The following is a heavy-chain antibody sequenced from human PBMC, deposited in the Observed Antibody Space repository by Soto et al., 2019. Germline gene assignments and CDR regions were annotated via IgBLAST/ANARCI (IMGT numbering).Heavy chain of an antibody. CDR2: IYPGDFDT. CDR3: ARQESLALAGIDH. V-gene: IGHV5-51*01. J-gene: IGHJ4*02. D-gene: IGHD6-19*01. CDR1: GYSFTSYW. Sequence: GESLKISCKGSGYSFTSYWIGWVRQLPGKGLEWMGIIYPGDFDTRYSPSFQGQVTISADKISNTAYLQWSSLKASDSAIYYCARQESLALAGIDHWGQGTLVTVSS.